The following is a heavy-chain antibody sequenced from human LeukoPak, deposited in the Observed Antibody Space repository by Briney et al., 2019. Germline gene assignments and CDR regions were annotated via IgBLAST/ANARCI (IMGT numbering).Heavy chain of an antibody. V-gene: IGHV4-34*01. CDR3: ARGQGEWKLLKK. CDR1: GGSFSGYY. J-gene: IGHJ4*02. CDR2: INHSGST. Sequence: SETLSLTCAVYGGSFSGYYWSWIRQPPGKGLEWIGEINHSGSTNYNPSLKSRVTISVDTSKNQFSLKLSSVTAADTAVYYCARGQGEWKLLKKWGQGTLVTVSS. D-gene: IGHD1-26*01.